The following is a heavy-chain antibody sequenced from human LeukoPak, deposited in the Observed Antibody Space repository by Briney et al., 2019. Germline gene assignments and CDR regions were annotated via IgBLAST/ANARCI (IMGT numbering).Heavy chain of an antibody. CDR1: GFGFATCW. CDR2: IYPGDSDI. CDR3: ARYNSDWSDS. J-gene: IGHJ5*01. D-gene: IGHD6-19*01. Sequence: GESLKISSKGSGFGFATCWIGWGRQLPGKGLEGMGGIYPGDSDITYSPSFKGLVTFSGDRSITTAYLQWSSLKASDTAMYYCARYNSDWSDSWGQGTLVTVPS. V-gene: IGHV5-51*01.